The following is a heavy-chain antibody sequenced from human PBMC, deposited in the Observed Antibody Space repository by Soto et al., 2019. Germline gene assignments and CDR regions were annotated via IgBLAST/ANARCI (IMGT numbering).Heavy chain of an antibody. J-gene: IGHJ6*02. CDR1: GGSISSGDYS. CDR3: ARTPAGPSPRWDV. CDR2: MYGAGLT. Sequence: SETLSLTCTVSGGSISSGDYSWSWIRQPPGKGLEWIGYMYGAGLTYYNPSLKSRVTISVDKSKNQFSLNLSSVTAADTALYYCARTPAGPSPRWDVWGQGTTVTVSS. V-gene: IGHV4-30-2*01. D-gene: IGHD3-10*01.